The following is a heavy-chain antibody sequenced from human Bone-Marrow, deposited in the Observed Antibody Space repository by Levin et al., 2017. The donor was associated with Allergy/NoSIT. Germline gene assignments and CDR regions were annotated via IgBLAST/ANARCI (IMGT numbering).Heavy chain of an antibody. D-gene: IGHD3-22*01. CDR3: ARDSSGYFSGWFDS. V-gene: IGHV4-39*07. CDR1: CDSIRSSIYY. Sequence: SQTLSLTCTVSCDSIRSSIYYWGWIRQSPGKGLEWIGTVYHSGSTYYNPSLKSRVTISVDTIKNQFSLHLNSVTAADTAVYYCARDSSGYFSGWFDSWGLGALVTVSS. CDR2: VYHSGST. J-gene: IGHJ5*01.